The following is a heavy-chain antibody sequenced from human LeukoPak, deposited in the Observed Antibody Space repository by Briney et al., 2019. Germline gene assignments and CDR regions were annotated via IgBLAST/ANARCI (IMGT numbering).Heavy chain of an antibody. CDR3: ARLHRGGSYYWTGFDY. Sequence: SETLSLTCTVSGGSISSYYWSWIRQPPGKGLEWIGYIYYSGSTNYNPSLKSRVTISVDTSKNQFSLKLSSVTAADTPVYYCARLHRGGSYYWTGFDYWGQGTLVTVSS. V-gene: IGHV4-59*08. CDR1: GGSISSYY. CDR2: IYYSGST. J-gene: IGHJ4*02. D-gene: IGHD1-26*01.